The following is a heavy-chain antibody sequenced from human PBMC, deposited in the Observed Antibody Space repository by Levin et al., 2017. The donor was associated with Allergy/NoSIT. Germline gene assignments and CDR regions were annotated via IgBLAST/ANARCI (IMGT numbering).Heavy chain of an antibody. CDR3: ARDVDVVVVAATYDAFDI. D-gene: IGHD2-15*01. CDR2: ISYDGSSK. V-gene: IGHV3-30-3*01. Sequence: GSQAPRKGLEWVAVISYDGSSKFYADSVKGRFTISRDNSKNTLYLQMNSLRAEDTAVYYCARDVDVVVVAATYDAFDIWGQGTMVTVSS. J-gene: IGHJ3*02.